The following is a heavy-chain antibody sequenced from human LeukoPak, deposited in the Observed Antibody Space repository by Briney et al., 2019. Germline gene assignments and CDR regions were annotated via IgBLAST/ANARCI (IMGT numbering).Heavy chain of an antibody. CDR1: GFTFSSYW. CDR3: ARDQGSFDY. J-gene: IGHJ4*02. Sequence: GGSLRLSCAASGFTFSSYWMHWIRQAPGKGLVWVSRIHSDGIGTSYADSVRGRFTISRDNAKNTLYLQMNSLRAEDTAAYYCARDQGSFDYWGQGTLVTVSS. V-gene: IGHV3-74*01. CDR2: IHSDGIGT.